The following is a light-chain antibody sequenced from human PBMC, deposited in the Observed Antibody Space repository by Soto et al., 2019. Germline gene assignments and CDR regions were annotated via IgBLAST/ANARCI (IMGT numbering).Light chain of an antibody. CDR3: QAWDSRHVV. CDR2: QDS. Sequence: SYELTQPPSMSVSPGQTASITCSGEKFGNKFVCWYQQKPGQSPVVVIYQDSRRPSGIPERFSGSNSGNTATLTISGTQAMDEADYYCQAWDSRHVVFGGGTKLTVL. J-gene: IGLJ2*01. V-gene: IGLV3-1*01. CDR1: KFGNKF.